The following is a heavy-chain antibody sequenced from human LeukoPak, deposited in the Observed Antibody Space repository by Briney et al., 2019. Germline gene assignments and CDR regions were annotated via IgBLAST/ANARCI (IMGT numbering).Heavy chain of an antibody. CDR2: ISAYNGNT. Sequence: ASVKVSCKASGYTFTSYGINWVRQAPGQGLEWMGWISAYNGNTNYAQELQGRVTMTTDTSTTTAYMELRSLRSDDTAVYYCARDRGSSELRFLDIYYYYMDVWGKGTTVTVSS. CDR1: GYTFTSYG. D-gene: IGHD3-3*01. J-gene: IGHJ6*03. V-gene: IGHV1-18*01. CDR3: ARDRGSSELRFLDIYYYYMDV.